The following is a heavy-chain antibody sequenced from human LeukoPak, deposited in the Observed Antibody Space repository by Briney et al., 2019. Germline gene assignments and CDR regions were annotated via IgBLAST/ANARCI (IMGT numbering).Heavy chain of an antibody. V-gene: IGHV1-2*06. D-gene: IGHD3-22*01. CDR1: GYTFTGYY. J-gene: IGHJ4*02. Sequence: GAAVKLSCKSSGYTFTGYYMHWARQAPAQGLEWMGRINPNSGGTNHAQKFQGRVTMTKDTSISTTYMELSRLRSDDTAVYYCARSYDTSGYYPYYFDYWGQGTLVTVSS. CDR2: INPNSGGT. CDR3: ARSYDTSGYYPYYFDY.